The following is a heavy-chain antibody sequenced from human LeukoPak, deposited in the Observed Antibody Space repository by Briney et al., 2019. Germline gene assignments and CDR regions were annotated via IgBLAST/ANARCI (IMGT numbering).Heavy chain of an antibody. J-gene: IGHJ6*02. CDR3: ARSVVPAAIRLHGMDV. CDR1: GGSISSGGYY. V-gene: IGHV4-31*03. Sequence: SETLSLTCTVSGGSISSGGYYWSWIRQHPGKGLEWIGYIYYSGSTYYNPSLKSRVTISVDTSKNQFSLKLSSVTAADTAVYYCARSVVPAAIRLHGMDVWGQGTTVTVSS. D-gene: IGHD2-2*02. CDR2: IYYSGST.